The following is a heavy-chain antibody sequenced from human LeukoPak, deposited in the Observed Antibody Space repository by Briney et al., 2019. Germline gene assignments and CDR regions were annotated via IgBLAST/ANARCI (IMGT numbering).Heavy chain of an antibody. D-gene: IGHD3-16*02. CDR2: IYVTGT. CDR1: GGSIGTYY. CDR3: ARHIGGGIEDMDV. J-gene: IGHJ6*03. Sequence: SETLSPTCTISGGSIGTYYWSWIRQSPGKGLEWIGYIYVTGTRYNPYLQSRVTISVDRSRNQFFLKMSSVTAADTAVYYCARHIGGGIEDMDVWGKGTKVIVSS. V-gene: IGHV4-59*08.